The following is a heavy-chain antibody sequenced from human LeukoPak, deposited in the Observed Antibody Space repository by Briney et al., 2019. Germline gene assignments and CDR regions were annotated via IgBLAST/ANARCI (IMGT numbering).Heavy chain of an antibody. J-gene: IGHJ6*02. Sequence: SLRLSCAASGFPLDDFALHWVRQAPGKGLEWVSGITWNTGNIGYGDSVKGRVTISRDNAKNSLYLQMNSLRVEDTALYYCAKAPAYYFYGMDVWGQGTTVAVSS. D-gene: IGHD2-2*01. CDR2: ITWNTGNI. V-gene: IGHV3-9*01. CDR1: GFPLDDFA. CDR3: AKAPAYYFYGMDV.